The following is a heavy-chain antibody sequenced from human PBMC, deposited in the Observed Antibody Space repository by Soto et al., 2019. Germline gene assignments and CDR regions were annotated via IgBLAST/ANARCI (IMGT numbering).Heavy chain of an antibody. CDR2: ISSSGSTI. J-gene: IGHJ6*02. CDR3: ARAGCSGGSCPGPYYYYGMDV. CDR1: GFTFSDYY. Sequence: PGGSLRLSCAASGFTFSDYYMSWIRQAPGKGLEWVSYISSSGSTIYYADSVKGRFTISRDNAKNSLYLQMNSLRAEDTAVYYCARAGCSGGSCPGPYYYYGMDVWGQGTTVTVS. D-gene: IGHD2-15*01. V-gene: IGHV3-11*01.